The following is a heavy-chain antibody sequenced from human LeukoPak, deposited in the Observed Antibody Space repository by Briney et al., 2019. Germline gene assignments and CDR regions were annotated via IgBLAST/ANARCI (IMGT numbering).Heavy chain of an antibody. D-gene: IGHD3-22*01. V-gene: IGHV1-2*06. CDR3: ARVITYYASSGYYSYYYCYYYMDV. CDR1: GYTFTGYY. Sequence: ASVKVSCKASGYTFTGYYMHWVRQAPGQGLEWMGRINPNIGCTNYAQKFQCRVTMTTDTSTSTAYMELSRLRSDDTAVYYCARVITYYASSGYYSYYYCYYYMDVWGKGTTVTVSS. CDR2: INPNIGCT. J-gene: IGHJ6*03.